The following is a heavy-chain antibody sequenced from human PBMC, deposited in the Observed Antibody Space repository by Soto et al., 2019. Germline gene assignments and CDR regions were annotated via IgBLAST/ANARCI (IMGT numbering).Heavy chain of an antibody. CDR3: ARAMYDYDSRGYWGY. Sequence: EVQLVESGGGLVQPGGSLRLSCAASGFSFSSYSMNWVRQAPGKGLEWVSSISSSGSTIYYADSVKGRFTISRDNAKDSLFLQMNSLRDEDTAVYYCARAMYDYDSRGYWGYWGQGTLVTVSS. V-gene: IGHV3-48*02. CDR2: ISSSGSTI. J-gene: IGHJ4*02. D-gene: IGHD3-22*01. CDR1: GFSFSSYS.